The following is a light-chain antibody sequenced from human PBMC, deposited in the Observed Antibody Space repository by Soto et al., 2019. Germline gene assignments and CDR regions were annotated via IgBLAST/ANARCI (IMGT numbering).Light chain of an antibody. CDR1: SSDVGGYNY. Sequence: QSALTQPPSASGSPGQSVTISCTGTSSDVGGYNYVSWYQQHPGKAPKLMIYEVSKRPSGVPDRFSSSKSGNTASLTVSGLQAEDEADYYCTSYAGSNNFFYVFGTGTKLTVL. V-gene: IGLV2-8*01. CDR2: EVS. CDR3: TSYAGSNNFFYV. J-gene: IGLJ1*01.